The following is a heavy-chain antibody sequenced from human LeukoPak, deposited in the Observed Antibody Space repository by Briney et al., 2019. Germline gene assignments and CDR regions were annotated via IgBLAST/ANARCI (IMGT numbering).Heavy chain of an antibody. J-gene: IGHJ3*01. Sequence: PGGSLRLSCAASGFTFSSYWMSWVRQAAGKGREGVAHIKQEGREKYYVDAVKGRFTISRDNAKDSLYLQMNSLRAEDTAVYYCARVSYYDYVGDAFDLCGQGTMVTVSS. CDR3: ARVSYYDYVGDAFDL. CDR2: IKQEGREK. V-gene: IGHV3-7*01. D-gene: IGHD3-16*01. CDR1: GFTFSSYW.